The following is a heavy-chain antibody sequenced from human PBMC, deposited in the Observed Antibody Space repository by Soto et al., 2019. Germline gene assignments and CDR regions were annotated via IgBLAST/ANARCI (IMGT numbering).Heavy chain of an antibody. J-gene: IGHJ3*02. V-gene: IGHV3-30*18. CDR3: AKVLGGCSGGSCFRDAFDI. Sequence: QVQLVESGGGVVQPGRSLRLSCAASGFTFSSYGMHWVRQAPGKGLEWVAGISYDGSNKYYADSVKGRFTISRDNSKNTLYLQMNSLRAEDTAVYYCAKVLGGCSGGSCFRDAFDIWGQGTMVTVSS. CDR2: ISYDGSNK. D-gene: IGHD2-15*01. CDR1: GFTFSSYG.